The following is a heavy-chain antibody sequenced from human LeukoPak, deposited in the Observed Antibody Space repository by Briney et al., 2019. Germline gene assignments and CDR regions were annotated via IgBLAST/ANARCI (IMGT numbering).Heavy chain of an antibody. CDR1: GGTFSSYA. J-gene: IGHJ4*02. Sequence: GASVKVSCKASGGTFSSYAISWVRQAPGQGLEWMGRIIPIFGTANYAQKFQGRVTITTDESTSTAYMELRSLRSDDTAVYYCARLLVGGSYRHYHVDYWGQGTLVTVSS. V-gene: IGHV1-69*05. CDR3: ARLLVGGSYRHYHVDY. D-gene: IGHD1-26*01. CDR2: IIPIFGTA.